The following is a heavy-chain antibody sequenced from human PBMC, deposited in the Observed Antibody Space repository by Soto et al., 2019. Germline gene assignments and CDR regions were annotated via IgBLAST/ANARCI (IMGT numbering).Heavy chain of an antibody. V-gene: IGHV1-69*01. CDR1: GGTFSSYA. CDR2: IIPIFGTA. D-gene: IGHD3-22*01. CDR3: ARDRYDSSGYSREYYFDY. Sequence: QVQLEQSGAEVKKPGSSVKVSCKASGGTFSSYAISWVRQAPGQGLEWMGGIIPIFGTANYAQKFQGRVTITADESTSTAYMELSSLRSEDTAVYYCARDRYDSSGYSREYYFDYWGQGTLVTVSS. J-gene: IGHJ4*02.